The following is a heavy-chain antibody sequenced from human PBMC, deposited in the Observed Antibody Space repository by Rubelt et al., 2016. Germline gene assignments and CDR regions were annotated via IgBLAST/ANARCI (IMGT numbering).Heavy chain of an antibody. J-gene: IGHJ5*02. V-gene: IGHV4-39*01. CDR2: ISDSGSP. CDR3: ARQYSSTWANWFDP. D-gene: IGHD6-13*01. CDR1: GDSLSSSSSR. Sequence: QLQLQESGPGLVKPSETLSLTCTVSGDSLSSSSSRWGSIRQPPGKGLEWIGSISDSGSPYYNASLKSRVTVSLDKSKNLLDLELGLVAGADTAVYDWARQYSSTWANWFDPWGQGTLVTVSP.